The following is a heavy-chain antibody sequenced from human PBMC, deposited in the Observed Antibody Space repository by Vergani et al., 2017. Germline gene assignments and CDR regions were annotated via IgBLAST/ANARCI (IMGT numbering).Heavy chain of an antibody. CDR3: ATKSCGTPGCQIGYFRE. Sequence: QVHLVESGGGVVQPGRSLRLSCVVSGFTSSYYGMHWVRQAPGKGLEWVAVISYDGTQKYYADSVKGRLTISRDNSKSTLYLQMNSLRTEDTAVYYCATKSCGTPGCQIGYFREWCQGTLVTVSS. CDR2: ISYDGTQK. J-gene: IGHJ1*01. CDR1: GFTSSYYG. D-gene: IGHD1-1*01. V-gene: IGHV3-30*03.